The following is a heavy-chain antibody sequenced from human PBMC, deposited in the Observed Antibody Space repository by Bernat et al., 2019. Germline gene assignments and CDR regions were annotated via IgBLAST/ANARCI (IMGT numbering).Heavy chain of an antibody. J-gene: IGHJ5*02. D-gene: IGHD2-15*01. Sequence: QVQLVQSGAEVKKPGASVKVSCKASGYTFTGYYMHWVRQAPGQGLEWMGWINPNSGNTGYAQKFQGRVTMTRNTSISTAYMELSSLKSEDTAVYYCARGPAAYCSGGTCYSGSSWFDPWGQGTLVTVSS. CDR2: INPNSGNT. CDR3: ARGPAAYCSGGTCYSGSSWFDP. CDR1: GYTFTGYY. V-gene: IGHV1-8*02.